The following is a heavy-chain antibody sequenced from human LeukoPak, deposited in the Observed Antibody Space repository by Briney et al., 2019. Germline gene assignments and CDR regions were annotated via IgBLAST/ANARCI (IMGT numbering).Heavy chain of an antibody. CDR3: AREISGYSDY. CDR1: GYTFTGHY. J-gene: IGHJ4*02. CDR2: INANSGDT. Sequence: ASLKVSCKASGYTFTGHYMHWVRQAPGQGLEWMGWINANSGDTKYAQKCQGRVTMTRDTSISTAYMELSRLRSDDTAMYYCAREISGYSDYWGQGTLVTVSS. D-gene: IGHD3-22*01. V-gene: IGHV1-2*02.